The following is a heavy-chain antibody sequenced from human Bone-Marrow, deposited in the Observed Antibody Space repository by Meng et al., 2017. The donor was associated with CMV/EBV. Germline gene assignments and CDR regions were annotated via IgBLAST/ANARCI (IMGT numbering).Heavy chain of an antibody. CDR1: VSTFSSYS. CDR2: ISSSSSYI. Sequence: SCAPSVSTFSSYSMNWVRQAPGKGLEWVSSISSSSSYIYYADSVKGRFTISRDNAKNSLYLQMNSLRAEDTAVYYCAAQSGELGYFDYWGQGTLVTVSS. J-gene: IGHJ4*02. D-gene: IGHD7-27*01. V-gene: IGHV3-21*01. CDR3: AAQSGELGYFDY.